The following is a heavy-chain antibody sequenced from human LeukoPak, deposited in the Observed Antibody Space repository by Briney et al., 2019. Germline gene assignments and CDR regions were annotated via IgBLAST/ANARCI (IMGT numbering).Heavy chain of an antibody. D-gene: IGHD2-15*01. Sequence: ASVKVSCKASGYTFTGYYMHWVRQAPGQGLEWMGWINPNSGGTNYAQKFQGRVTMTRDTSISTAYMELSRLRSDDTAVYYCARVLRRSVVVVAATSDFDYWGQGTLVTVSS. V-gene: IGHV1-2*02. CDR2: INPNSGGT. CDR3: ARVLRRSVVVVAATSDFDY. CDR1: GYTFTGYY. J-gene: IGHJ4*02.